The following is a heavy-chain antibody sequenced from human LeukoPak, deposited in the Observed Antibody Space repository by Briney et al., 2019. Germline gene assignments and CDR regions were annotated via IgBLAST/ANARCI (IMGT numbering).Heavy chain of an antibody. V-gene: IGHV3-23*01. J-gene: IGHJ4*02. Sequence: GGSLRLSCAASGLTFSSYAMSWVRQAPGKGLEWVSAISGSGGSTYYADSVKGRFTISRDNSKNTLYLQMNSLRAEDTAVYYCAKGTDYGGNSYDYWGQGTLVTVSS. CDR2: ISGSGGST. D-gene: IGHD4-23*01. CDR3: AKGTDYGGNSYDY. CDR1: GLTFSSYA.